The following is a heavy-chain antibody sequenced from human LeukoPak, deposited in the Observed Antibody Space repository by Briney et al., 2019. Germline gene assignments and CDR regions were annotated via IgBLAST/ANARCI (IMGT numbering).Heavy chain of an antibody. CDR1: GYTFTSYA. V-gene: IGHV7-4-1*02. Sequence: ASVKVSCKASGYTFTSYAMNWVRQAPGQGLEWMGWINTNTGNPTYAQGFTGRFVFSLDTSVSTAYLQISSLKAEDTAVYYCARDVCGNWNDDRFYGMDVWGQGTTVTVSS. CDR3: ARDVCGNWNDDRFYGMDV. CDR2: INTNTGNP. D-gene: IGHD1-1*01. J-gene: IGHJ6*02.